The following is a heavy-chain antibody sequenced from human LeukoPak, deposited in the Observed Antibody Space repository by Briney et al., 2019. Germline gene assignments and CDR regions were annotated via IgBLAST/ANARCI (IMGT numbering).Heavy chain of an antibody. V-gene: IGHV3-74*01. CDR2: ITNDGSST. CDR3: AKGSLEWLLYYYYYYGMDV. Sequence: GGSLRLSCAASGLTFSSHWMHWVRQAPGKGLVWVSRITNDGSSTTYADSVKGRFTISRDNSKNTLYLQMNSLRAEDTAVYYCAKGSLEWLLYYYYYYGMDVWGQGTTVTVSS. J-gene: IGHJ6*02. D-gene: IGHD3-3*01. CDR1: GLTFSSHW.